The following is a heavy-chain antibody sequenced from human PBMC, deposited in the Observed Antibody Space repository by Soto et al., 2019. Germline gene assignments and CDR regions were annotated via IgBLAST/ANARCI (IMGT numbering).Heavy chain of an antibody. CDR2: IYYSGST. D-gene: IGHD3-9*01. J-gene: IGHJ4*02. CDR3: ARAIDSYDILTGYTYYFDY. V-gene: IGHV4-59*01. Sequence: PSETLSLTCTVSGGSISSYYWSWIRQPPGKGLEWIGYIYYSGSTNYNPSLKSQVTISVDTSKNQFSLRLSSVTAADTAVYYCARAIDSYDILTGYTYYFDYWGQGTPVTAPQ. CDR1: GGSISSYY.